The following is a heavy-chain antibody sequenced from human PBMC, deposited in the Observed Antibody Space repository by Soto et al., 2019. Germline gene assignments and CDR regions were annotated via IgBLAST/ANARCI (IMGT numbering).Heavy chain of an antibody. V-gene: IGHV4-34*01. CDR1: GGSFSGYY. D-gene: IGHD3-3*01. CDR2: INHSGST. J-gene: IGHJ6*02. Sequence: SETLSLTCAVYGGSFSGYYWSWIRQPPGKGLEWIGEINHSGSTNYNPSLKSRVTISVDTSKNQFSLKLSSVTAADTAVYYCARGRNGITIFGVVSAYYYGMDVWGQGTTVTVS. CDR3: ARGRNGITIFGVVSAYYYGMDV.